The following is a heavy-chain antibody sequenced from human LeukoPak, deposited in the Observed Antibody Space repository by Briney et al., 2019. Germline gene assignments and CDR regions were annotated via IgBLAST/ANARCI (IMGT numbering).Heavy chain of an antibody. CDR3: ATPIAAAGGGLGY. Sequence: GGSLQISCKGSGSIFTSYWIGGVRQVPGKGREWMGIIYPGDSDTRYSPSFQGQVTISADKSISTAYLQWSSLKASDTAMYYCATPIAAAGGGLGYWGQGTLVTVSS. CDR2: IYPGDSDT. V-gene: IGHV5-51*01. D-gene: IGHD6-13*01. CDR1: GSIFTSYW. J-gene: IGHJ4*02.